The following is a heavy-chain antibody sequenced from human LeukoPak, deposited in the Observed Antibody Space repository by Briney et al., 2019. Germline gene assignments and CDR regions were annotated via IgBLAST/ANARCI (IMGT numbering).Heavy chain of an antibody. CDR3: ASRPSFYCSSTSCYAFDI. CDR2: VYYSGKT. V-gene: IGHV4-39*07. J-gene: IGHJ3*02. D-gene: IGHD2-2*01. Sequence: SETLSLTCTVSGGSISNSGYYWGWIRQPPGKGLEWIGSVYYSGKTNYNPSLKNRVTISVDTSKNQFSLKLSSVTAADTAVYYCASRPSFYCSSTSCYAFDIWGQGTMVTVSS. CDR1: GGSISNSGYY.